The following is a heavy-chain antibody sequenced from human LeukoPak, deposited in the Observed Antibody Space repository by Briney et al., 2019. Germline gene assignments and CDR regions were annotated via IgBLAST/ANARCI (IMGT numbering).Heavy chain of an antibody. J-gene: IGHJ4*02. V-gene: IGHV1-2*02. CDR3: ARGLGYYGSGSYYNGVDY. CDR1: GYTFTGYY. CDR2: INPNSGGT. Sequence: ASVKVSCKASGYTFTGYYMHWVRQAPGQGLEWMGWINPNSGGTNYAQKFQGRVTMTRDTSISTAYMELSRLRSDDTAVYYCARGLGYYGSGSYYNGVDYWGQGTLVTVSS. D-gene: IGHD3-10*01.